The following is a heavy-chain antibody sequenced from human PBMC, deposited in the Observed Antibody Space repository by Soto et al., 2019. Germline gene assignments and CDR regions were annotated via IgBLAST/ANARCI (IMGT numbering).Heavy chain of an antibody. CDR3: ATASSGSYRADFDY. CDR2: FDPEDGET. J-gene: IGHJ4*02. D-gene: IGHD3-10*01. V-gene: IGHV1-24*01. Sequence: ASVKVSCKVSGYTLTELSMHWVRQAPGKGLEWMGGFDPEDGETIYAQKFQGRVTMTEDTSTDTAYMELSSLRSEDTAVYYCATASSGSYRADFDYWGQGTLVTVSS. CDR1: GYTLTELS.